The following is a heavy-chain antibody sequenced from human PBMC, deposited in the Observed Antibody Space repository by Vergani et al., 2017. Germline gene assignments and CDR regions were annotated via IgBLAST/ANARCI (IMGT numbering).Heavy chain of an antibody. V-gene: IGHV4-34*01. D-gene: IGHD3-10*01. Sequence: QVQLQQWGAGLLKPSETLSLTCAVYGGSFSGYYWSWIRQPPGKGLAWMGESNHSGSTNYKPSLKSRVTISVDTSKNQFSLKLSSVTAADTAVYYCASNYYGSGSYFRYFDLWGRGTLVTVSS. CDR1: GGSFSGYY. J-gene: IGHJ2*01. CDR3: ASNYYGSGSYFRYFDL. CDR2: SNHSGST.